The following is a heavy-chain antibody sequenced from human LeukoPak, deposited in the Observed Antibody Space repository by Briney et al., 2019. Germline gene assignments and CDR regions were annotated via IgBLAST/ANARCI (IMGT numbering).Heavy chain of an antibody. J-gene: IGHJ6*02. Sequence: GGSLTLSCAASGFTFSSYAMSWVRQAPGKGLECVSAISGSGGSTYYADSVEGRFTISRDNSKNTLYLQMNSLRAEDTAVYYCAKIIAAHKGYYYYGMDVWGQGTTVTVSS. D-gene: IGHD6-13*01. V-gene: IGHV3-23*01. CDR3: AKIIAAHKGYYYYGMDV. CDR2: ISGSGGST. CDR1: GFTFSSYA.